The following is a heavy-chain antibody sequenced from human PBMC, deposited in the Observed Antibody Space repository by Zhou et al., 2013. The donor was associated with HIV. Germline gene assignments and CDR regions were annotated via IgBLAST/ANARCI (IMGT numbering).Heavy chain of an antibody. J-gene: IGHJ4*02. CDR3: ARGDDYGDYDLCY. CDR2: ISGNNGNT. V-gene: IGHV1-18*01. D-gene: IGHD4-17*01. CDR1: GYTLNTYN. Sequence: QVQLVQSGAEVKKPGASVKVSCKASGYTLNTYNIGWVRQAPGQGLEWMGWISGNNGNTKYAQKFQGRVTMTTDTSTSTAYMELRSLRSDDTAVYYCARGDDYGDYDLCYWGQGTLVTVSS.